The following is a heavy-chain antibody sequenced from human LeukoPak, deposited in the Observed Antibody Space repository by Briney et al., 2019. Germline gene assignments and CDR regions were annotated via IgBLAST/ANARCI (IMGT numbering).Heavy chain of an antibody. J-gene: IGHJ3*02. D-gene: IGHD3-22*01. Sequence: GGSLRLSCAASGFTVSSNYMSWVRQAPGKGLEWVSSIYIGGSTYYADSVKGRFTISRDNSKNTLYLQMNSLRAEDTAVYYCARGPFHYYDSGGYHDAFDIWGQGTMVTVSS. V-gene: IGHV3-66*01. CDR3: ARGPFHYYDSGGYHDAFDI. CDR2: IYIGGST. CDR1: GFTVSSNY.